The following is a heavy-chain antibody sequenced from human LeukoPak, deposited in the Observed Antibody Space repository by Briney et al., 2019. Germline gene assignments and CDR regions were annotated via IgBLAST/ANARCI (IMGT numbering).Heavy chain of an antibody. CDR3: AKEGPTYYDILTGYNNGNYFDY. Sequence: PGRSLRLSCAASGFTFSSYAMHWVRQAPGKGLEWVAVISYDGSNKYYADSVKGRFTISRDNSKNTLYLQMNSLRAEDTAVYYCAKEGPTYYDILTGYNNGNYFDYWGQGTLVTVSS. V-gene: IGHV3-30*04. CDR2: ISYDGSNK. CDR1: GFTFSSYA. D-gene: IGHD3-9*01. J-gene: IGHJ4*02.